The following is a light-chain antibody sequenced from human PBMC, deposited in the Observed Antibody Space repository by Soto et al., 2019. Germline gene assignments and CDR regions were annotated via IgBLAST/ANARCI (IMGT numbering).Light chain of an antibody. CDR2: DVF. CDR1: QRINEF. J-gene: IGKJ2*01. CDR3: QQYDSYPNT. V-gene: IGKV1-5*01. Sequence: DIQMTQSPSTLSGSIGGRVTITCRASQRINEFLAWYQQKPGKAPKLLVYDVFNLHDGVPSRFSGSGAGTEFTIPITNVQPDDSATYYCQQYDSYPNTFGQGTKREIK.